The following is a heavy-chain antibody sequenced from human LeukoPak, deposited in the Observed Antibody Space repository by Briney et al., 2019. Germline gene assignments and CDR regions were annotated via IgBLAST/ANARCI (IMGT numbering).Heavy chain of an antibody. V-gene: IGHV1-18*01. J-gene: IGHJ4*02. CDR3: ARRGLDY. D-gene: IGHD3-10*01. Sequence: ASVKVSCTASGGTFSSYAISWVRQAPGQGLEWMGWINNYNNNTNYVQKFQGRVTMTTDTSTNTAYMELRSLRSDDTAVYYCARRGLDYWGQGTLVTVSS. CDR1: GGTFSSYA. CDR2: INNYNNNT.